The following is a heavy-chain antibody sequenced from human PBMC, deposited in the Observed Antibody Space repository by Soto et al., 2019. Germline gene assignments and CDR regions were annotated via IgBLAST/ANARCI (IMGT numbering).Heavy chain of an antibody. J-gene: IGHJ6*03. Sequence: SETLSLTCTVSGDSISSHYWSWIRQPPGKGLEWIGYVYYSGSTNYNPSLKSRVTISIDTSKSQFSLKLSSVTAADTAVYYCARSYDDFWSGDYYFSMDVWGKGTTGTVSS. V-gene: IGHV4-59*08. CDR1: GDSISSHY. D-gene: IGHD3-3*01. CDR2: VYYSGST. CDR3: ARSYDDFWSGDYYFSMDV.